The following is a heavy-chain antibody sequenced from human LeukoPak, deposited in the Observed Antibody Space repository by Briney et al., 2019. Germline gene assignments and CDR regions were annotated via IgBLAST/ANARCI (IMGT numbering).Heavy chain of an antibody. D-gene: IGHD6-13*01. Sequence: HPGGSLRLSCAASGFTFSNYAMCWVRQAPGKGLEWVAVISYDGSNKYYADSVKGRFTISRDNSKNTLYLQMNSLRAEDTAVYYCATELGIAAAGTDEDYWGQGTLVTVSS. CDR2: ISYDGSNK. J-gene: IGHJ4*02. CDR3: ATELGIAAAGTDEDY. CDR1: GFTFSNYA. V-gene: IGHV3-30*03.